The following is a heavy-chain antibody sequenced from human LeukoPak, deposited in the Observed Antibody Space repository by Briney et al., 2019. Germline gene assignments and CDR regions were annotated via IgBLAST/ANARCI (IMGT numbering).Heavy chain of an antibody. Sequence: SETLSLTCAVYGGSFSGYYWSWIRQPPGKGLEWIGEINHSGSTNYNPSLKSRVTISLDTSKNQFSLKLSSVTAADTAVYYCARDWAGGGFYLEMDVWGKGTTVTVSS. V-gene: IGHV4-34*01. CDR2: INHSGST. CDR3: ARDWAGGGFYLEMDV. D-gene: IGHD3-3*01. CDR1: GGSFSGYY. J-gene: IGHJ6*04.